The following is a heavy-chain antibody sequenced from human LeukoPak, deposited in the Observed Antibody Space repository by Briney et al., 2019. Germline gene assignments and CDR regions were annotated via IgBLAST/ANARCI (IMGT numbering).Heavy chain of an antibody. CDR1: GFTLSIYD. V-gene: IGHV3-13*01. CDR2: IGLTGDS. J-gene: IGHJ5*02. D-gene: IGHD2-8*02. CDR3: ARAPTTLPGAADL. Sequence: GGSLRLSCVASGFTLSIYDMHWVRHSPGKGLEWVSAIGLTGDSYYPDSVEGRFTISRDNSKNSLSLQMNSLRAGDTAVYYCARAPTTLPGAADLWGQGTLVTVSS.